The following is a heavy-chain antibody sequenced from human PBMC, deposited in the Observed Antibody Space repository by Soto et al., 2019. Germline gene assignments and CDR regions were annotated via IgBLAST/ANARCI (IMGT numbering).Heavy chain of an antibody. J-gene: IGHJ3*02. Sequence: SETLSLTCTVSGGSISSGDYYWSWIRQPPGKGLEWIGYIYYSGSTYYNPSLKSRVTISVDTSKNQFSLKLSSVTAADTAVYYCARMIVEMAFDIWGQGTMVTVSS. CDR3: ARMIVEMAFDI. D-gene: IGHD3-22*01. CDR1: GGSISSGDYY. V-gene: IGHV4-30-4*01. CDR2: IYYSGST.